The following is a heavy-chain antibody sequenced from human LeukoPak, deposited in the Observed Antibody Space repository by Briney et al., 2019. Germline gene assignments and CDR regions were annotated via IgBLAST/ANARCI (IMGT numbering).Heavy chain of an antibody. CDR3: ARGSSWYQTNFDY. D-gene: IGHD6-13*01. CDR1: GGSISGSTYY. CDR2: IYYSGST. J-gene: IGHJ4*02. Sequence: PSETLSLTCTVSGGSISGSTYYWGWIRQPPGKGLEWIGSIYYSGSTYYNPSLKSRVTISVDTSKNQFSLKLSSVTAADTAVFYCARGSSWYQTNFDYWGQGTLVTVSS. V-gene: IGHV4-39*07.